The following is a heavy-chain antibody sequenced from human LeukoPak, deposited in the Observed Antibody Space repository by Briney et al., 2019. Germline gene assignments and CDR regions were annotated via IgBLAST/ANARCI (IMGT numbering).Heavy chain of an antibody. Sequence: PGGSLRLSCAASGFTFSSYSMNWVRQAPGKGLEWVSYISSSSSTIYYADSVKGRFTISRDNAKNSLYLQMDSLRAEDTAVYYCASPDIYYGSGSYIDYWGQGTLVTVSS. V-gene: IGHV3-48*01. CDR3: ASPDIYYGSGSYIDY. D-gene: IGHD3-10*01. CDR1: GFTFSSYS. CDR2: ISSSSSTI. J-gene: IGHJ4*02.